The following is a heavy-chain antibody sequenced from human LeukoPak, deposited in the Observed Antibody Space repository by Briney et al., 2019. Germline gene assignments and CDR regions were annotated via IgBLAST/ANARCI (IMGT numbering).Heavy chain of an antibody. Sequence: ASVTVSFKTSGYAFSSFAIAWVRQAPGQGLEWMGWISTYTNTNAAQKFQGRVTMTTDTSTSTAYMELTSLRSDDTAVYYCARCYDFWTGYFDYWGQGTRVTVSS. CDR3: ARCYDFWTGYFDY. J-gene: IGHJ4*02. CDR2: ISTYTNT. D-gene: IGHD3-3*01. CDR1: GYAFSSFA. V-gene: IGHV1-18*01.